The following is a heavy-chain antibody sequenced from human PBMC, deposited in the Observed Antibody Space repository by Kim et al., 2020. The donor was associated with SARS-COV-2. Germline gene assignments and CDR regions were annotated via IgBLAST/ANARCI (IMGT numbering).Heavy chain of an antibody. J-gene: IGHJ2*01. Sequence: GGSLRLSCAASGFTVTSDYMSWVRQAPGKGLEWVSLISGDGATDYADSVKGRFTISSDISRNTLYLHMNSLRAEDTAVYFCARNPQRWYFDLWGRGTLVT. CDR2: ISGDGAT. V-gene: IGHV3-53*01. CDR1: GFTVTSDY. CDR3: ARNPQRWYFDL.